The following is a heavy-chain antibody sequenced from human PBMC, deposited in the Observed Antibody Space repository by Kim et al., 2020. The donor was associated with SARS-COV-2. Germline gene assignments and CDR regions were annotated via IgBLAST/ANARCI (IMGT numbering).Heavy chain of an antibody. D-gene: IGHD5-18*01. CDR1: GGTFSSYA. J-gene: IGHJ6*02. Sequence: SVKVSCKASGGTFSSYAISWVRQAPGQGLEWMGGIIPIFGTANYAQKFQGRVTITADESTSTAYMELSSLRSEDTAVYYCARWSQLDTAPYVGMDVWGQGTTVTVSS. V-gene: IGHV1-69*13. CDR2: IIPIFGTA. CDR3: ARWSQLDTAPYVGMDV.